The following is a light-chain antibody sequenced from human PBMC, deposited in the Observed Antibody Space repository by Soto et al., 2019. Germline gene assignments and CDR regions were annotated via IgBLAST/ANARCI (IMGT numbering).Light chain of an antibody. Sequence: QSVLTQPPSASGSPGQSVTISCTGTNSDVGGYNYVSWHQQHPGKAPKLIIYDVSERPSGVPDRFSGSKSGNTASLTVSGLQAEDEADYYCSSYAGSNNDVFGTGTKVTVL. V-gene: IGLV2-8*01. CDR2: DVS. CDR3: SSYAGSNNDV. J-gene: IGLJ1*01. CDR1: NSDVGGYNY.